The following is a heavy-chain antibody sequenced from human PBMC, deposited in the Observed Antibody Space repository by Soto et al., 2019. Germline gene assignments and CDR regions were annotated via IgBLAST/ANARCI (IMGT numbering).Heavy chain of an antibody. V-gene: IGHV4-61*01. J-gene: IGHJ4*02. CDR1: GGSVSSGSYY. CDR2: IYYSGST. Sequence: PSETLSLTCTVSGGSVSSGSYYWSWIRQPPGKGLEWIGYIYYSGSTNYNPSLKSRVTISVDTSKNQFSLKLSSVTAADTAVYYCANSYASHALFDYWGQGTLVTVSS. D-gene: IGHD2-2*01. CDR3: ANSYASHALFDY.